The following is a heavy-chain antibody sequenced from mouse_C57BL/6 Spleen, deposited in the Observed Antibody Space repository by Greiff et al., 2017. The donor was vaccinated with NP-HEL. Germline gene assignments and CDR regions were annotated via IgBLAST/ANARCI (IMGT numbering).Heavy chain of an antibody. J-gene: IGHJ2*01. CDR1: GYTFTSYW. Sequence: QVQLQQPGAELVKPGASVKLSCKASGYTFTSYWMHWVKQRPGQGLEWIGMIHPNSGSTNYNEKFKSKATLTVDKSSSTAYMQLSSLTSEDSAVYYCASSFITTVAPVHFDYWGQGTTLTVSS. CDR2: IHPNSGST. V-gene: IGHV1-64*01. D-gene: IGHD1-1*01. CDR3: ASSFITTVAPVHFDY.